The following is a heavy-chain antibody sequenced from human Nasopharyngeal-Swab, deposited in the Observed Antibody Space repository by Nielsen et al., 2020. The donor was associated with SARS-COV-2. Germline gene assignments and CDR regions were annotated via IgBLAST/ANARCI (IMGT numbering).Heavy chain of an antibody. V-gene: IGHV3-73*01. J-gene: IGHJ4*02. CDR3: TTDYYFDY. CDR2: IGDKAHNYAT. Sequence: VRQAPGKGLEWVGRIGDKAHNYATTYAASVKGRFTTSRDDSKNTAFLQMDSLKTEDTAPYYCTTDYYFDYWGQGTLVTVSS.